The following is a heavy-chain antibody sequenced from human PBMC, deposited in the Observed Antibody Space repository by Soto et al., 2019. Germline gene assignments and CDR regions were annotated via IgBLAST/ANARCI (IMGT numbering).Heavy chain of an antibody. CDR1: GYKFTTYG. Sequence: QIQLVQSGGEMKKPGASVKFSCKASGYKFTTYGISWVRQRPGQGLEWMGWMSAFNGKTKSAQDFKGRVNKTTDSSTSTAYMEVTGLTSDDSAVYFCARGSGDTDSGWLDHWGQGTQVTVSS. J-gene: IGHJ5*02. D-gene: IGHD2-21*02. CDR2: MSAFNGKT. CDR3: ARGSGDTDSGWLDH. V-gene: IGHV1-18*01.